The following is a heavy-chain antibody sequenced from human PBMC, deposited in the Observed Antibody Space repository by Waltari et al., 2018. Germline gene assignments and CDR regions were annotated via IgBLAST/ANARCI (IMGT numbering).Heavy chain of an antibody. Sequence: QVQLVESGGGVVQPGRSLRLSCAASGFTFSSYAMHWVRQAPGKGLERVAVVSYDGRNKYYANAGKGRFTISRDNSKDTLYLQMNSLRAEDTAVYYCARASDYYGSGSYYSHPAEFDYWGQGTLVTVSS. D-gene: IGHD3-10*01. CDR1: GFTFSSYA. CDR2: VSYDGRNK. V-gene: IGHV3-30*04. J-gene: IGHJ4*02. CDR3: ARASDYYGSGSYYSHPAEFDY.